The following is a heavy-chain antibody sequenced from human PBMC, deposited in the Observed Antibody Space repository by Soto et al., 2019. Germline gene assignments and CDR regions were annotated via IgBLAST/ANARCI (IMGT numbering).Heavy chain of an antibody. CDR1: GASISSVDYY. J-gene: IGHJ3*01. CDR3: ARSHYVLGAFDV. V-gene: IGHV4-30-4*08. D-gene: IGHD3-10*02. Sequence: QVQLQESGPGLVKPSETLSLNCTVSGASISSVDYYWSWIRQSPGKGLQCHGYIFHSGETYYTPSLESRLSISIDASKNQFSLNLNSVTAADTAVYFCARSHYVLGAFDVCGPGTVVTVSS. CDR2: IFHSGET.